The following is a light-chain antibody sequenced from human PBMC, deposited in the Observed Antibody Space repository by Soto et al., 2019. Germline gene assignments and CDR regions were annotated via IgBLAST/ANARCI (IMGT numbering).Light chain of an antibody. CDR2: DAS. V-gene: IGKV1-13*02. Sequence: AIQLTQSPSSLSASVGDRVTITCRASQGISSALAWYQQKPGKAPKLLIYDASSLESGVPSRFSGSGSGTDFTLTISSLQPEDFATYYCQQFNSYRMYPFGQGTKLEIK. CDR1: QGISSA. CDR3: QQFNSYRMYP. J-gene: IGKJ2*01.